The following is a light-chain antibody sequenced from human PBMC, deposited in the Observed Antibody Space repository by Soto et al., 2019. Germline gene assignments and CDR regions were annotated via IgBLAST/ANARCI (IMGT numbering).Light chain of an antibody. Sequence: SYELTQPPSVSVSPGQTARITCSGDALPKQYAYWYQQKPGQAPVLVIYKDSERPSGIPERFSGSSSGTTVTLTISGVQAEDEADYYCQSADSSGTLRVFGGGTKLTVL. CDR1: ALPKQY. CDR2: KDS. J-gene: IGLJ3*02. CDR3: QSADSSGTLRV. V-gene: IGLV3-25*02.